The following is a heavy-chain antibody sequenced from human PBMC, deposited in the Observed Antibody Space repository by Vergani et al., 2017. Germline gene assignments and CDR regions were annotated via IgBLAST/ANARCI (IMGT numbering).Heavy chain of an antibody. CDR3: AKHFRGWGINY. D-gene: IGHD3-16*01. Sequence: QVQLVESGGGVVQRGGSLILPCATSGFTLSNYDMQWIRQGPGKGLEFVAFIQFDGSNQYYADSVKGRFTLSRDFSKNTLYLQMNSLRTDDTVTYYCAKHFRGWGINYWGQGTQVIVSS. J-gene: IGHJ4*02. CDR1: GFTLSNYD. CDR2: IQFDGSNQ. V-gene: IGHV3-30*02.